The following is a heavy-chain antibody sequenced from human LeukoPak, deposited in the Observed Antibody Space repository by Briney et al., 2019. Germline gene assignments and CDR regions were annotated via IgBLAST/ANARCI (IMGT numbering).Heavy chain of an antibody. CDR1: GFTFSSYS. V-gene: IGHV3-48*01. CDR2: ISSSSSTI. Sequence: PGGSLRLSCAASGFTFSSYSMNWVRQAPGKGLEWVSYISSSSSTIYYADSVKGRFTISRDNAKNSLYLRMNSLRAEDTAVYYCARDTVYDFWGVYSPFDYWGQGPLVTVSS. D-gene: IGHD3-3*01. CDR3: ARDTVYDFWGVYSPFDY. J-gene: IGHJ4*02.